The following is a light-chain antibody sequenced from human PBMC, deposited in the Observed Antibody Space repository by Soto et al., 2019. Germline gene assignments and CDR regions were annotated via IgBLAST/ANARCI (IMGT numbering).Light chain of an antibody. J-gene: IGKJ3*01. CDR1: HDITSY. CDR3: QHCDYLPI. CDR2: DAS. V-gene: IGKV1-33*01. Sequence: DIQMTQSPSSLSASVGDRLTITCQASHDITSYLNWYQHKPGKAPKLLIYDASILEAGVPPRFSGSGAGTDFTLTIRGLQPDDVATYYCQHCDYLPIFGPGTTVDFK.